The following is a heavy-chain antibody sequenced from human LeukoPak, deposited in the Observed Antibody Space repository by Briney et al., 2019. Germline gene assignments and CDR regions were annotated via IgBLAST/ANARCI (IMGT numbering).Heavy chain of an antibody. V-gene: IGHV3-74*01. CDR2: IKDDDSDT. Sequence: GGSLRLSCAASGFTFSSYWMHWVRHVPGKGLVWVSRIKDDDSDTDYAGSVKGRFTISRDNAKNSLYLQMNSLRAEDTAVYYCARGPGRSGSDYWGQGTLVTVSS. J-gene: IGHJ4*02. D-gene: IGHD6-19*01. CDR1: GFTFSSYW. CDR3: ARGPGRSGSDY.